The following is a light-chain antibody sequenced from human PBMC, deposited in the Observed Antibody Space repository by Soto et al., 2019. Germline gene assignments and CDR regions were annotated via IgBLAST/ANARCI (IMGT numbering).Light chain of an antibody. CDR2: DVS. Sequence: QSVLTQPASVSGSPGQSITISCTGTSSDVGAYNLVSCYQQHPGRAPKLFIFDVSDRPSGVSDRFSGSKSGNTASLTISGRQAEDEASYYCSSYTNTSTLVFGGGTKLTVL. J-gene: IGLJ3*02. V-gene: IGLV2-14*02. CDR1: SSDVGAYNL. CDR3: SSYTNTSTLV.